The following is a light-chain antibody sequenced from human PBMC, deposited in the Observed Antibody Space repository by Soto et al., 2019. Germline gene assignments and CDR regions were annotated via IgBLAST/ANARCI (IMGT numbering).Light chain of an antibody. CDR1: QSVSSSY. Sequence: EIVLTQSPGTLSLSPGERATLSCRASQSVSSSYLAWYQQKPGHAPRLLIYGASSRATGIPDRFSGSGSGTDFTLTISRLEPEDFAVYYCQQYGSSLPTFGPGTKVDI. J-gene: IGKJ3*01. V-gene: IGKV3-20*01. CDR3: QQYGSSLPT. CDR2: GAS.